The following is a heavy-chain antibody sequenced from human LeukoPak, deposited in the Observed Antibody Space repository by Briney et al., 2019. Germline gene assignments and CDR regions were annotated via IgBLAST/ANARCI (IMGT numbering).Heavy chain of an antibody. CDR2: IRYDGSNK. Sequence: GGSLRLSCAASGFTFSSYGMHWVRQAPGKGLEWVAFIRYDGSNKYYADSVKGRFTISRDNSKNTLYLQMNSLRAEDTAVYYCAKDMARSSTSCYCIDYWGQGTLVTVSS. CDR1: GFTFSSYG. CDR3: AKDMARSSTSCYCIDY. V-gene: IGHV3-30*02. J-gene: IGHJ4*02. D-gene: IGHD2-2*01.